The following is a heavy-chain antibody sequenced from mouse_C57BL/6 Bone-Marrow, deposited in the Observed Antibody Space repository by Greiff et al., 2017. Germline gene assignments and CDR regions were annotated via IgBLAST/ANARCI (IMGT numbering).Heavy chain of an antibody. CDR2: INYDGSST. D-gene: IGHD2-4*01. Sequence: DVMLVESEGGLVQPGSSMKLSCTASGFTFSDYYMAWVRQVPEQGLEWVANINYDGSSTYYLDSLKSRFIISIDKAKNILYLQMSSLESEDTATYYCARVGVDYDWFADWGQGTLVTVAA. V-gene: IGHV5-16*01. J-gene: IGHJ3*01. CDR1: GFTFSDYY. CDR3: ARVGVDYDWFAD.